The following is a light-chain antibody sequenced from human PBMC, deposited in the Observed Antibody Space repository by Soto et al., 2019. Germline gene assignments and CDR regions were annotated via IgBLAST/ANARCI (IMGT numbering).Light chain of an antibody. Sequence: DIVMTQSPLSLPATPGDPASSPASLSQGLRNRKGSNYLDWYLQKPGQSPQLLIYLGSNRASGVPDRFSGSGSGTDFTLKISRVEAEDVGVYYCMQALQTFTFGPGTKVDIK. CDR1: QGLRNRKGSNY. V-gene: IGKV2-28*01. CDR3: MQALQTFT. CDR2: LGS. J-gene: IGKJ3*01.